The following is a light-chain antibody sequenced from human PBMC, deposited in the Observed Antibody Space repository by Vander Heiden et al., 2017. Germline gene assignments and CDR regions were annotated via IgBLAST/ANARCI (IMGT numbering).Light chain of an antibody. Sequence: QSALTQPASVSGSPGQSIIISCTGTISDVGGYNSVSWYQQHPGKAPKLMIYEVNNRPSGVSHRFSGSKSGNTASLTISRLQTEDEADYYCCSYTSLGLFGTGTKVTVL. V-gene: IGLV2-14*01. CDR2: EVN. CDR1: ISDVGGYNS. CDR3: CSYTSLGL. J-gene: IGLJ1*01.